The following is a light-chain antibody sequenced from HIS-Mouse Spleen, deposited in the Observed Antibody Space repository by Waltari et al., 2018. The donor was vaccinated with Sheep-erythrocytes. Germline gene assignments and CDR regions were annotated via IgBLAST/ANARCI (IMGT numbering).Light chain of an antibody. Sequence: SYVLTQPPSVSVAPGKTARITCGGNNIGSKSVHWYQQKPGQAPVLVVYVDSDRPAGIHERFSVSNSCNTATLTISRVEAVDEADYYCQGWDSSSDHYVFGTGTKVTVL. CDR2: VDS. J-gene: IGLJ1*01. CDR3: QGWDSSSDHYV. V-gene: IGLV3-21*03. CDR1: NIGSKS.